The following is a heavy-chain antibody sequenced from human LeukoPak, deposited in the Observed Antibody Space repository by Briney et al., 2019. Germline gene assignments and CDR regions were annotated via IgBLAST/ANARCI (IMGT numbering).Heavy chain of an antibody. D-gene: IGHD4-17*01. Sequence: GRSLRLSCAASGFTFSSYGMHWVRQAPGKGLEWVAVIWYDGSNKYYADSVKGRFTIPRDNSKNTLYLQMNSLRAEDTAVYYCAQGDYAPGYWGQGTLVTVSS. CDR2: IWYDGSNK. V-gene: IGHV3-33*06. CDR1: GFTFSSYG. CDR3: AQGDYAPGY. J-gene: IGHJ4*02.